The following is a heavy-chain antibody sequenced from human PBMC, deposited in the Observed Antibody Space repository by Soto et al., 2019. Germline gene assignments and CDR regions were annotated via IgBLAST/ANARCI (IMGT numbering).Heavy chain of an antibody. V-gene: IGHV3-74*01. CDR3: ARDSFEIPRWLQLEDYYYGMDV. CDR2: INSDGSST. D-gene: IGHD5-12*01. J-gene: IGHJ6*02. CDR1: GFTFSSYW. Sequence: PGGSLRLSCAASGFTFSSYWMHWVRQAPGKGLVWVSRINSDGSSTSYADSVKGRFTISRDNAKNTLYLQMNSLRAEDTAVYYCARDSFEIPRWLQLEDYYYGMDVWGQGTTVTVSS.